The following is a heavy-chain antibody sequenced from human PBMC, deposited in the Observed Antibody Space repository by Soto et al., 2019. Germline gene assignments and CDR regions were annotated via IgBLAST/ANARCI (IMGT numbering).Heavy chain of an antibody. J-gene: IGHJ4*02. Sequence: GGSLRLSCAGSGFTFDDYAMHWVRQAPGEGLEWVSGISWNSDRLDSADSVKGRFTISRDNAKNSLYLQMNSLRAEDTAFYYCVKDLGGSHWAGHYDYWGQGALVTVSS. CDR1: GFTFDDYA. V-gene: IGHV3-9*01. D-gene: IGHD1-26*01. CDR2: ISWNSDRL. CDR3: VKDLGGSHWAGHYDY.